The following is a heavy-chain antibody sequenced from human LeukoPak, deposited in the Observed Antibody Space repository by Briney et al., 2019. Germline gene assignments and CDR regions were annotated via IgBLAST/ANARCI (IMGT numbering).Heavy chain of an antibody. CDR3: ARGVAYCGGDCYSGIYSGNAFDI. D-gene: IGHD2-21*02. CDR1: GGSFSGYY. CDR2: INHSGST. Sequence: PSETLSLTCAVYGGSFSGYYWSWIRQSPGKGLEWIGEINHSGSTNYNPSLKSRVSISVDTSKNQFSLKLSSVTAADTAVYYCARGVAYCGGDCYSGIYSGNAFDIWGQGTMVTVSS. J-gene: IGHJ3*02. V-gene: IGHV4-34*01.